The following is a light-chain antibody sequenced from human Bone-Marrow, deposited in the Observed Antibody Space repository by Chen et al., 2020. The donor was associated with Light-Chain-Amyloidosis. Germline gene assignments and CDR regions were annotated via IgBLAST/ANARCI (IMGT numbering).Light chain of an antibody. CDR1: NIGTTS. V-gene: IGLV3-21*02. CDR2: DDS. CDR3: RVWDRSSDRPV. J-gene: IGLJ3*02. Sequence: SYVLTQPSSVSVAPGQTATIACGGNNIGTTSVHWYQQTPGQAPLLVGYDDSDRPSGIPERLGGANSGNTATLTISRVEAGDEADYYCRVWDRSSDRPVCGGGTKLTVL.